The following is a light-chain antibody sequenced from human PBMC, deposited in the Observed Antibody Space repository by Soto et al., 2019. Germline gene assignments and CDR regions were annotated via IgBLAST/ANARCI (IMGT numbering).Light chain of an antibody. CDR2: DAS. J-gene: IGKJ3*01. CDR3: QPYNNWPRFT. Sequence: EIVMTQSPATLSVSPGERATLSCRASQSVSSNLAWYQQKPGLAPRLLIYDASTRATGIPARFSGSGSGTDFTLTISSLQSEDFAVYYCQPYNNWPRFTFGPGTKVDIK. V-gene: IGKV3-15*01. CDR1: QSVSSN.